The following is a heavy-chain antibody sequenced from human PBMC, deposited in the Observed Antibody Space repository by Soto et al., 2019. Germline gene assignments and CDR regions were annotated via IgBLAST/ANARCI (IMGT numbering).Heavy chain of an antibody. D-gene: IGHD2-8*01. CDR1: GFTFSNYG. Sequence: GGSLRLSCAASGFTFSNYGMNWVRQAPGKGLEWVSYISSSSSIIYYADSVKGRFTISRDNANNSLYLQMNSLRDEDTAVYYCARDGRDCNPGVCYFKHWGQGTLVTVSS. J-gene: IGHJ1*01. CDR2: ISSSSSII. V-gene: IGHV3-48*02. CDR3: ARDGRDCNPGVCYFKH.